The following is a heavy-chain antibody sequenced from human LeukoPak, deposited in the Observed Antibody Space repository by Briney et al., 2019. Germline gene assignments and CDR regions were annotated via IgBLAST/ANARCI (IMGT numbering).Heavy chain of an antibody. CDR3: ARYPVEAARVEAFDI. J-gene: IGHJ3*02. CDR2: INPNSGGT. V-gene: IGHV1-2*02. Sequence: ASVRVSCKASGYTFTGYYIHWMRQAPGQGLEWMAWINPNSGGTHYAQKFQGRVTMTRDTSISAAYMELSRLRSDDTAAYYCARYPVEAARVEAFDIWGQGTMVTVSS. CDR1: GYTFTGYY. D-gene: IGHD1-1*01.